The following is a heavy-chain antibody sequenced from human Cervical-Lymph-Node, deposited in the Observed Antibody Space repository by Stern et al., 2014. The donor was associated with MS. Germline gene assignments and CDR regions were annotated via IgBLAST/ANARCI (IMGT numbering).Heavy chain of an antibody. CDR1: GFIFSDKW. CDR3: AREDFWSLDE. V-gene: IGHV3-74*01. J-gene: IGHJ4*02. CDR2: INGDGTIT. Sequence: EVQLVQSGGGFVQPGGSLRLSCVASGFIFSDKWMHWVRQAPGKGLGWVSRINGDGTITHYADSVKGRFTISRDNAENTLHLQMNSLRAEDTAVYFCAREDFWSLDEWGQGTLVTVSS. D-gene: IGHD3-3*01.